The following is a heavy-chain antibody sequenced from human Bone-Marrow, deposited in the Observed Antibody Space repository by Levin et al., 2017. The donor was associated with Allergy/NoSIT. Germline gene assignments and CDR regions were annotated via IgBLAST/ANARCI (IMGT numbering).Heavy chain of an antibody. Sequence: SQTLSLTCSVSGDSISNGDYYWSWIRQPPGGGLEWIGYIYYNGNTYYNASLKSRVTISLDMSKDQFSLKLNSVTVADTAVYYCARDGWQYGMDVWGQGTTVTVSS. J-gene: IGHJ6*02. V-gene: IGHV4-30-4*01. CDR1: GDSISNGDYY. CDR2: IYYNGNT. CDR3: ARDGWQYGMDV. D-gene: IGHD2-15*01.